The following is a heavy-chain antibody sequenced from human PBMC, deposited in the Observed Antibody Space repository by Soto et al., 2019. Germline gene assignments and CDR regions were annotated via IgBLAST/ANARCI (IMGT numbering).Heavy chain of an antibody. Sequence: GVSLRLSCAASGFSFGSYALSWVRQAPGKGLEWVSTISGSDGKTFYADSVKGRFSISRDTSQSTLYLQMNSLRADDTAMYYCARWSYLDYWGQGTRVTVSS. J-gene: IGHJ4*02. CDR2: ISGSDGKT. V-gene: IGHV3-23*01. CDR3: ARWSYLDY. D-gene: IGHD3-3*01. CDR1: GFSFGSYA.